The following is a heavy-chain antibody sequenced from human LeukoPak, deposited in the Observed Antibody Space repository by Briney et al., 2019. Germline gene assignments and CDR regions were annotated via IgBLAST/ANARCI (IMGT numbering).Heavy chain of an antibody. CDR2: ISGSGGST. V-gene: IGHV3-23*01. CDR1: GFTFSSYG. CDR3: AKDPSYDSSGYYLFDY. D-gene: IGHD3-22*01. Sequence: GGSLRLSCVASGFTFSSYGMSWVRQAPGKGLEWVSAISGSGGSTYYADSVKGRFTISRDNSKNTLYLQMNSLRAEDTAVYYCAKDPSYDSSGYYLFDYWGQGTLVTVSS. J-gene: IGHJ4*02.